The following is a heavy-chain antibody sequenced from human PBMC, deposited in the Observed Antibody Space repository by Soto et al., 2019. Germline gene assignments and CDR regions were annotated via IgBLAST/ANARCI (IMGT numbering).Heavy chain of an antibody. V-gene: IGHV6-1*01. CDR1: GDSVSSNTAS. CDR3: AKGDNLGPKTGYAFDH. D-gene: IGHD5-12*01. CDR2: TYFRSKWYN. Sequence: SQTLSLTCAISGDSVSSNTASWNWIRQSPSRGLEWLGRTYFRSKWYNDYAVSVKSRIIINPDTSNNQFSLQLNYVTPEDTAVYFCAKGDNLGPKTGYAFDHWGQGMMGTVSS. J-gene: IGHJ4*02.